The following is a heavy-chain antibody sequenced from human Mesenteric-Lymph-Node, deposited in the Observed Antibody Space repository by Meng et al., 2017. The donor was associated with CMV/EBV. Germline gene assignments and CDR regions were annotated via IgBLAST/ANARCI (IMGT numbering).Heavy chain of an antibody. V-gene: IGHV4-34*01. CDR2: INHSGST. J-gene: IGHJ4*02. Sequence: CAVYGGSLSGYYESWIRQPPGKGLEWIGEINHSGSTNYHPSLKSRVTISVDTSKNQFSLKLSSVTAADTAVYYCARGPLDFWSDFTYWGQGTLVTVSS. CDR1: GGSLSGYY. CDR3: ARGPLDFWSDFTY. D-gene: IGHD3-3*01.